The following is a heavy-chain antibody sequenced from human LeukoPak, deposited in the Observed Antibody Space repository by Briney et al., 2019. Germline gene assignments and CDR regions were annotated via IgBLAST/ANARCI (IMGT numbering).Heavy chain of an antibody. CDR1: GGTFSSYA. V-gene: IGHV1-69*05. D-gene: IGHD3-10*01. CDR3: ATSESGRSWDWFAP. CDR2: LTQFFRRT. J-gene: IGHJ5*02. Sequence: VASVKVSCKASGGTFSSYAISWVRQAPGQGLEWMGGLTQFFRRTNYTQKFQGRLTITTDESSSTAYMELSDLRSDDTAVYYCATSESGRSWDWFAPWGQGTLVTVSS.